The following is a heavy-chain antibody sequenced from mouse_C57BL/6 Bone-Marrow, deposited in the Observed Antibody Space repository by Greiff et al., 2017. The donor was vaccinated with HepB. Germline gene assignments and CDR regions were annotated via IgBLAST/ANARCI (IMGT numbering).Heavy chain of an antibody. J-gene: IGHJ3*01. V-gene: IGHV5-6*01. CDR3: ARHGNYYGPFAY. CDR1: GFTFSSYG. D-gene: IGHD1-1*01. CDR2: ISSGGSYT. Sequence: EVHLVESGGDLVKPGGSLKLSCAASGFTFSSYGMSWVRQTPDKRLAWVATISSGGSYTYYPDSVKGRFTISRDNAKNTLYLQMSSLKSEDTAMYYCARHGNYYGPFAYWGQGTLVTVSA.